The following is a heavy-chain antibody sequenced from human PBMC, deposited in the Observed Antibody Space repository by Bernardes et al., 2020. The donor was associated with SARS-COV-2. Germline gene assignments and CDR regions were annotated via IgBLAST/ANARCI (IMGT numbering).Heavy chain of an antibody. J-gene: IGHJ6*02. CDR3: ARAQEVYYGMDV. CDR2: IWYDGSNK. CDR1: GFTFSSYG. V-gene: IGHV3-33*01. Sequence: GGSLRLSCAASGFTFSSYGMHWVRQAPGKGLEWVAVIWYDGSNKYYADSVKGRFTISRDNSKNTLYLQMNSLRAEDTAVYYCARAQEVYYGMDVWGQGTTVTVSS.